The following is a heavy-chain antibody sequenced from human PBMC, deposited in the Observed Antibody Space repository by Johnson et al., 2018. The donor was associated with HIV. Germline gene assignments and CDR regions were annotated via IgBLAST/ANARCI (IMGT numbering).Heavy chain of an antibody. CDR2: LRYDGNNK. CDR1: GFTFSTYG. CDR3: AKDGQRGRAMIVARLGAFDI. Sequence: QVQLVESGGGVVQPGRSLRLSCAASGFTFSTYGMHWVRQAPGKGLEWVAFLRYDGNNKYYADSVKGRFTISRDNSKNTLYLQMNSLRPEDTAVYYCAKDGQRGRAMIVARLGAFDIWGQGTMVTVSS. D-gene: IGHD3-22*01. V-gene: IGHV3-30*02. J-gene: IGHJ3*02.